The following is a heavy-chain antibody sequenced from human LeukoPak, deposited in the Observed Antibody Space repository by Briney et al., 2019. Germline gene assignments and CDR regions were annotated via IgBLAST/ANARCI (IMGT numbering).Heavy chain of an antibody. D-gene: IGHD2-2*01. CDR1: GFTFSSYS. J-gene: IGHJ6*02. CDR2: ISSSSSYI. Sequence: PGGSLRLSCAASGFTFSSYSMNWVRQAPGKGLEWVSSISSSSSYIYYADSVKGRFTISRDNAKNSLYLQMNSLRAEDTAVYYCAREIVVVPAAMLAYYYYGMDVWGQETTVTVSS. CDR3: AREIVVVPAAMLAYYYYGMDV. V-gene: IGHV3-21*01.